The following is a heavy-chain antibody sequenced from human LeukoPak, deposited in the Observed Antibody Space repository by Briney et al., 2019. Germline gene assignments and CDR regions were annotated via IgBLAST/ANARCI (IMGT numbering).Heavy chain of an antibody. J-gene: IGHJ4*02. CDR2: ISSSGSTI. CDR3: ARDTLGEGEDANYAVYYFDY. Sequence: GGSLRLSCAASGFTFSSYEMNWVRQAPGRGLEWVSYISSSGSTIYYADSVKGRFTISRDNAKNSLYLQMNSLRAEDTAVYYCARDTLGEGEDANYAVYYFDYWGQGTPVTVSS. V-gene: IGHV3-48*03. CDR1: GFTFSSYE. D-gene: IGHD4/OR15-4a*01.